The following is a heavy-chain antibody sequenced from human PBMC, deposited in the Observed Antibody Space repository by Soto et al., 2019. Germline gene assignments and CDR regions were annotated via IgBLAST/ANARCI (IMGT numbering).Heavy chain of an antibody. CDR1: GGTFSSYA. CDR2: IIPIFGTA. Sequence: QVQLVQSGAEVKKPGSSVKVSCKASGGTFSSYAISWVRQAPGQGLEWRGGIIPIFGTANYAQKFQGRVTITADESTSTAYMELSSLRSEDTAVYYCARHTVVRVVIIVYYYGMDVWGQGTTVTVSS. D-gene: IGHD3-10*01. CDR3: ARHTVVRVVIIVYYYGMDV. J-gene: IGHJ6*02. V-gene: IGHV1-69*01.